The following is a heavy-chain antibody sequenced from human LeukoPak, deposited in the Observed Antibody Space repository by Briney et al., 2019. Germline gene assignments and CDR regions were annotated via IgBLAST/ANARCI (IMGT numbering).Heavy chain of an antibody. CDR1: GGSFSGYY. Sequence: SETLSLTCAVYGGSFSGYYWSWIRQPPGKGLEWIGEINHSGSTNYNPSLKSRVTISVDTSKNQFSLKLSSVTAADTAVYYCARWAYPAPWDYWGQGTLVTVSS. J-gene: IGHJ4*02. CDR2: INHSGST. CDR3: ARWAYPAPWDY. V-gene: IGHV4-34*01.